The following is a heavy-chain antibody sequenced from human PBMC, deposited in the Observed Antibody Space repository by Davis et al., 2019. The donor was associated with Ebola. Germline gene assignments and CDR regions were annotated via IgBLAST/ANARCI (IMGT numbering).Heavy chain of an antibody. V-gene: IGHV3-30*03. CDR1: GFTFSSYG. Sequence: GESLKISCSASGFTFSSYGMHWVRQAPGKGLEWVAVISYDGSNKYYADSVKGRFTISRDNSKNTAYLQINSLRPDDTATYDCAIDADFGEYGWFDPWGQGTLVIVSS. CDR2: ISYDGSNK. D-gene: IGHD4-17*01. J-gene: IGHJ5*02. CDR3: AIDADFGEYGWFDP.